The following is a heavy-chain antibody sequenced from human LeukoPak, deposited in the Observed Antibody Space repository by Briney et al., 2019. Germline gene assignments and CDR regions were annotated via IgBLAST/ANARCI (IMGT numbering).Heavy chain of an antibody. V-gene: IGHV3-23*01. D-gene: IGHD6-13*01. J-gene: IGHJ4*02. CDR3: AKDRRGPAAGTWYFES. Sequence: GGSLRLSCAASGFTFSSDAMGWVRQAPGKGLEWVSAITASAASTHYADSVKGRFTISRDNSKNTLYLQMNSLRAEDTAIYYCAKDRRGPAAGTWYFESWGQGNLVTVSS. CDR2: ITASAAST. CDR1: GFTFSSDA.